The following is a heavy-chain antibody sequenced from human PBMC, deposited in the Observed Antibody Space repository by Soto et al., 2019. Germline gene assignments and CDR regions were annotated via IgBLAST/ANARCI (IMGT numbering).Heavy chain of an antibody. Sequence: SETLSLTCTVSGGSISSYYWSWIRQPPGKGLEWIGYIYYSGSTNYNPSLKSRVTISVDTSKNQFSLKLSSVTAADTAVYYCARSFSGWLYYFDFWGQGTLVTVSS. CDR1: GGSISSYY. CDR2: IYYSGST. D-gene: IGHD6-19*01. J-gene: IGHJ4*02. V-gene: IGHV4-59*01. CDR3: ARSFSGWLYYFDF.